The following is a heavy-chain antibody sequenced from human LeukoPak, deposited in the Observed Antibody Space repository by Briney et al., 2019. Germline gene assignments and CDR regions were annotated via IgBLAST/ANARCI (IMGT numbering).Heavy chain of an antibody. Sequence: ASVKVSCKASGYTFTTYGISLVRQAPGQGLEWMGWISAYNVNTNYAQNLQGRVTMTTDTSTSTAYMELRSLRSDDTAVYYCVRDIVVVPAAMGGYWGQGTLLTVSS. D-gene: IGHD2-2*01. CDR3: VRDIVVVPAAMGGY. J-gene: IGHJ4*02. V-gene: IGHV1-18*01. CDR2: ISAYNVNT. CDR1: GYTFTTYG.